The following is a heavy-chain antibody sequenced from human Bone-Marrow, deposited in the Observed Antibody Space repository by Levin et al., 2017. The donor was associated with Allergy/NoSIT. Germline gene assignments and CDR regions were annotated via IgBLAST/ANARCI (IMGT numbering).Heavy chain of an antibody. CDR2: VIPRYSST. D-gene: IGHD4-11*01. CDR1: GGTISGHA. Sequence: SVKVSCKFSGGTISGHAITWVRQAPGQGLEWLGGVIPRYSSTKYAQKFQGRVTITADKSANIAYMELSSLKSDDSAVYYCARDRERRAIVSRYSSPSRRSENYYGLDVWGQGTTVSVSS. CDR3: ARDRERRAIVSRYSSPSRRSENYYGLDV. V-gene: IGHV1-69*06. J-gene: IGHJ6*02.